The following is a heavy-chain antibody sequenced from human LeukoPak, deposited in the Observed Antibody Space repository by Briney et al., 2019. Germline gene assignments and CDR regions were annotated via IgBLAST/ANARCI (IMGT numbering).Heavy chain of an antibody. J-gene: IGHJ4*02. CDR3: ARVAIVGATRFDY. V-gene: IGHV4-34*01. CDR1: GGSFSGYY. CDR2: INHSGST. D-gene: IGHD1-26*01. Sequence: PSETLSLTCAVYGGSFSGYYWSWIRHPPGKGLEWIGEINHSGSTNYNPSLKSRVTISVDTSKNQFSLKLSSVTAADTAVYYCARVAIVGATRFDYWGQGTLVTVSS.